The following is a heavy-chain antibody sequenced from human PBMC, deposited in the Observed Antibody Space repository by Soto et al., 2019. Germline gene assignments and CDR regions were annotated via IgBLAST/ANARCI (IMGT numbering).Heavy chain of an antibody. CDR3: AREYTYGSNFFDC. D-gene: IGHD5-18*01. Sequence: SETLSLTCVVSGGSISSGGYSWSWMRQHPGKGLEWIGYISHSGSTYYTPPLKSRVIISADTSKNQFSLNLTSVTAVDTAVYYCAREYTYGSNFFDCWGQGALVTVSS. V-gene: IGHV4-31*11. CDR1: GGSISSGGYS. J-gene: IGHJ4*02. CDR2: ISHSGST.